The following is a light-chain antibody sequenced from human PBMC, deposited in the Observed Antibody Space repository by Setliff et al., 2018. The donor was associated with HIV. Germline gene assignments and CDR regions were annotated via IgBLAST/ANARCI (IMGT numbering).Light chain of an antibody. CDR3: CAYAGSDTCV. J-gene: IGLJ1*01. Sequence: QSALSQPASVSGSPRQSITISCTGTSTDIGHYGLVSWYQQHPGRAPQLILFDVNKRPSGVSSRFFGSKSGNTASLSISGLQAGDEADYFCCAYAGSDTCVFGTGTKVTVL. CDR1: STDIGHYGL. V-gene: IGLV2-23*02. CDR2: DVN.